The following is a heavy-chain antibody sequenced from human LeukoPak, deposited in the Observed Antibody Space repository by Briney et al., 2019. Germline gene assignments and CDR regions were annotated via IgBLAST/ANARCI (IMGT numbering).Heavy chain of an antibody. Sequence: ASVKVSCKASGYTFTNFGISWVRQAPGQGLEWMGRINPSSGGTNCAQKFQGRVTMTRDTSINTAYLDLSSLRSDDTAVYYCARGPSGSDYWGQGTLVIVSS. CDR1: GYTFTNFG. J-gene: IGHJ4*02. D-gene: IGHD3-10*01. CDR3: ARGPSGSDY. V-gene: IGHV1-2*06. CDR2: INPSSGGT.